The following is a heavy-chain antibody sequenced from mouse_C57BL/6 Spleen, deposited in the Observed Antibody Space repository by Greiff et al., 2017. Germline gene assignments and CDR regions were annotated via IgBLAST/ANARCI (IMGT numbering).Heavy chain of an antibody. V-gene: IGHV2-2*01. CDR3: ARNLNYGSSCYEIWYFDV. CDR1: GFSLTSYG. J-gene: IGHJ1*03. CDR2: IRSGGST. Sequence: QVQLQQSGPGLVQPSQSLSITCTVSGFSLTSYGVHWVRQSPGKGLEWLGVIRSGGSTDYNAAFISRLSISKDNSKSKVFFKMTSQQADDTAISDCARNLNYGSSCYEIWYFDVWGTGTTVTVSS. D-gene: IGHD1-1*01.